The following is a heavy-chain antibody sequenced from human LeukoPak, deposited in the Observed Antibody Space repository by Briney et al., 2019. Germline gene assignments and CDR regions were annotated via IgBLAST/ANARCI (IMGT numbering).Heavy chain of an antibody. V-gene: IGHV3-48*01. J-gene: IGHJ4*02. D-gene: IGHD1-26*01. CDR3: ARDAGSYHFDY. CDR1: GFTFSTYG. Sequence: LGGSLRLSCAASGFTFSTYGMNWVRQAPGKGLEWVSYISSSSSSIYYADSVKGRFTISRDNAKNSLYLQMNSLRADDTAVYYCARDAGSYHFDYWGQGTLVTVSS. CDR2: ISSSSSSI.